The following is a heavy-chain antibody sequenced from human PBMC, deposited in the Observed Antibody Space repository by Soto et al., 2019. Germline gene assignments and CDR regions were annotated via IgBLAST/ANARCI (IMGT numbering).Heavy chain of an antibody. CDR2: ISTSSSYI. CDR3: VRGHYDSSGHIDY. CDR1: GFTFSSYS. D-gene: IGHD3-22*01. V-gene: IGHV3-21*01. Sequence: GGSLRLSCAACGFTFSSYSMSWVRQAPGKGLEWVSSISTSSSYIYYADSVKGRFTISRDNAKNSLYLQMNSMRAEDTAVYYCVRGHYDSSGHIDYWGQGTLVTVSS. J-gene: IGHJ4*02.